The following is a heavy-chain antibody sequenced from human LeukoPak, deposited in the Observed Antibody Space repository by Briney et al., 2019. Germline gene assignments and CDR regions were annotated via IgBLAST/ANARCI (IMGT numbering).Heavy chain of an antibody. CDR1: GFTFSSYS. J-gene: IGHJ5*02. Sequence: PGGSLRLSCVASGFTFSSYSMNWVRQAPGKGLEWVSSISSSSSYIYYADSVKGRFTISRDNAKNSLYLQMNSLRAEDTAVYYCASYGYSSSWHINWLDPWGQGTLVTVSS. D-gene: IGHD6-13*01. CDR3: ASYGYSSSWHINWLDP. CDR2: ISSSSSYI. V-gene: IGHV3-21*01.